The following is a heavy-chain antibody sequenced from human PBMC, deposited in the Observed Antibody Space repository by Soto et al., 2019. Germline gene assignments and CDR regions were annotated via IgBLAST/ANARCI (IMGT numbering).Heavy chain of an antibody. CDR3: AKKLVAVPGPIPSDC. CDR2: ISAGGKTA. D-gene: IGHD6-19*01. J-gene: IGHJ4*02. Sequence: EVQLLESGGTLVQPGGSLRLSCAASGFAFGGYAMNWVRQTPGKGLEWVSVISAGGKTAYYADSVKGRFTTSRDNAKNTLYLQMNSLSAEDTAIYYCAKKLVAVPGPIPSDCWGQGTLVTVSS. V-gene: IGHV3-23*01. CDR1: GFAFGGYA.